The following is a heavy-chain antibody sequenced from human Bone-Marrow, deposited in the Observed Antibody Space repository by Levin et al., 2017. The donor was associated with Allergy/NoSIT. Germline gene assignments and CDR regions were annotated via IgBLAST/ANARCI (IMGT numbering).Heavy chain of an antibody. CDR3: TTYSSSWYYFDY. D-gene: IGHD6-13*01. V-gene: IGHV3-15*01. CDR2: IKSKTDGGTV. CDR1: GITFSNAW. Sequence: GESLKISCVASGITFSNAWLSWSRQAPGKGLEWVGRIKSKTDGGTVEYAAPVKGRFTISRDDSKNTLYLQMNSLQTEDTAVYFCTTYSSSWYYFDYWGQGTSVIVSS. J-gene: IGHJ4*02.